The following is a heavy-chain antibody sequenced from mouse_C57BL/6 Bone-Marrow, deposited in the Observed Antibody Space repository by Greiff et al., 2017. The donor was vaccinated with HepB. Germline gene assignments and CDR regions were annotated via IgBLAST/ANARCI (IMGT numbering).Heavy chain of an antibody. J-gene: IGHJ1*03. CDR3: ARVLLWYCDV. D-gene: IGHD2-1*01. V-gene: IGHV1-81*01. CDR2: IYPRSGNT. Sequence: VQLQQSGAELARPGASVKLSCKASGYTFTSYGISWVKQRTGQGLEWIGEIYPRSGNTYYNEKFKGKATLTADKTSSTAYMELRSLTSEDSAVYFCARVLLWYCDVWGTGTTVTVSA. CDR1: GYTFTSYG.